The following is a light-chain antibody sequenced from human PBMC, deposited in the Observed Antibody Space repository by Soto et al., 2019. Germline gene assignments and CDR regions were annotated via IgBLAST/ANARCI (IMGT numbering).Light chain of an antibody. V-gene: IGKV3-11*01. CDR3: QQRSNWPPIT. CDR1: RTVTTN. CDR2: GAS. Sequence: EIVMTQSPATLSVSPGERATLSCRASRTVTTNLAWYHQKPGQAPRLLIYGASIRATGTPARFSGSGSGTNFTLTISGLEPEEVAVYYCQQRSNWPPITFGQGTRLEIK. J-gene: IGKJ5*01.